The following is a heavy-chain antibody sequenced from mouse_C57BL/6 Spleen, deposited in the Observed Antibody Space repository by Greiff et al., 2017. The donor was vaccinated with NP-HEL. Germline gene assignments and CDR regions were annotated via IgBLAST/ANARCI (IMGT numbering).Heavy chain of an antibody. Sequence: QVHVKQSGAELAKPGASVKLSCKASGYTFTSYWMHWVKQRPGQGLEWIGYINPSSGYTKYNQKFKDKATLTADKSSSTAYMQLSSLTYEDSAVYYCARFTTVVARGFDYWGQGTTLTVSS. CDR3: ARFTTVVARGFDY. CDR1: GYTFTSYW. CDR2: INPSSGYT. V-gene: IGHV1-7*01. J-gene: IGHJ2*01. D-gene: IGHD1-1*01.